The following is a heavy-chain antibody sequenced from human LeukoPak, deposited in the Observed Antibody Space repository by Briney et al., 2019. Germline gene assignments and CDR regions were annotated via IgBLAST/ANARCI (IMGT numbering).Heavy chain of an antibody. CDR3: ARVRRAVVAAYYYYYYYMDV. J-gene: IGHJ6*03. V-gene: IGHV4-34*01. D-gene: IGHD2-15*01. CDR2: INHSGST. CDR1: GGSFSGYY. Sequence: SETLSLTCAVYGGSFSGYYWSWIRQPPGKGLEWIGEINHSGSTNYNPSLKSRVTISVDTSKNQFSLKLSSVTAADTAVYYCARVRRAVVAAYYYYYYYMDVWGKGTTVTVSS.